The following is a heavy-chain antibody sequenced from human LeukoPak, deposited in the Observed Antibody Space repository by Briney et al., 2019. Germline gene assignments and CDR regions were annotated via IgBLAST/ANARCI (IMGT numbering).Heavy chain of an antibody. CDR2: ISSDAKTV. D-gene: IGHD5-18*01. V-gene: IGHV3-48*01. CDR1: GFNFRFYN. Sequence: GGSLRLSCAASGFNFRFYNMNWVRQAPGKGLEWISYISSDAKTVNYADSVKGRFTISRDNAKNSLYLQMNSLSADDTAVYYCARVGSRYGPPNSWGQGTLVTVSS. J-gene: IGHJ4*02. CDR3: ARVGSRYGPPNS.